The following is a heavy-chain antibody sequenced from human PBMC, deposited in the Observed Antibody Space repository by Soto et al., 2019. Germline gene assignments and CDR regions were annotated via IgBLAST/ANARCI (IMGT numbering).Heavy chain of an antibody. D-gene: IGHD2-2*01. V-gene: IGHV4-4*02. CDR2: IYHSGST. CDR1: GGSISSSNW. Sequence: NPSETLSLTCAVSGGSISSSNWWSWVRQPPGKGLEWIGEIYHSGSTNYNPSLKSRVTISVDKSKNQFSLKLSSVTAADTAVYYCARGQSLVVPAAINWFDPWGQGTLVTVSS. CDR3: ARGQSLVVPAAINWFDP. J-gene: IGHJ5*02.